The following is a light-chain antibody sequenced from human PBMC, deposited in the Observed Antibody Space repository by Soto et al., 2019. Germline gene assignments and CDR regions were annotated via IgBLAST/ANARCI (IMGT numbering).Light chain of an antibody. V-gene: IGKV3-15*01. Sequence: EIVMTQSPATLSVSPGERATLSCRASHTVSSSLAWYQQKPGQAPRLLIYGASTGATDIPARFSGSGSGTDFSLTISSLQAEDVAEYYCQHYHSIPWTFGQGTRVEIK. CDR1: HTVSSS. J-gene: IGKJ1*01. CDR3: QHYHSIPWT. CDR2: GAS.